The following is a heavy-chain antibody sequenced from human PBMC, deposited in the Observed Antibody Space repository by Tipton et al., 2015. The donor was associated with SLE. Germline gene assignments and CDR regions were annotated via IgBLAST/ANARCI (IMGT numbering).Heavy chain of an antibody. J-gene: IGHJ4*02. D-gene: IGHD3-3*01. Sequence: QSGPEVKKPGASVKVSCRASGYTFTSYGISWVRQAPGQGLEWMGWINTYNGNTKCAQKVQGRVTMTTDKSTGTAYMELRSLRSDDTAVYYCARVRYDFWSGLNYWGQGTPVTVAS. CDR1: GYTFTSYG. CDR3: ARVRYDFWSGLNY. CDR2: INTYNGNT. V-gene: IGHV1-18*01.